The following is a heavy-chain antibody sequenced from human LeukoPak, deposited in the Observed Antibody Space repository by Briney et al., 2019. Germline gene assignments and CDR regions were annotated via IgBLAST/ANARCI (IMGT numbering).Heavy chain of an antibody. D-gene: IGHD6-19*01. CDR3: ARRGGGVAGTFDY. CDR2: ISGSGGST. CDR1: GFTFSSYA. Sequence: GGSLRLSCAASGFTFSSYAMNWVRQAPGKGLEWVSAISGSGGSTYYADSVKGRFTISRDNAKNSLYLQMNSLRAEDTAVYYCARRGGGVAGTFDYWGQGTLVTVSS. V-gene: IGHV3-23*01. J-gene: IGHJ4*02.